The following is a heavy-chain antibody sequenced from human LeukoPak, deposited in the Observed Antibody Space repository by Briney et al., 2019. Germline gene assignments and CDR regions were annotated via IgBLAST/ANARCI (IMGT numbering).Heavy chain of an antibody. CDR1: GFTFSDYG. CDR2: ISSSSSYI. J-gene: IGHJ1*01. V-gene: IGHV3-21*01. D-gene: IGHD1-26*01. Sequence: GGTLRLSCAASGFTFSDYGMSWVRQAPGKGLEWVSSISSSSSYIYYADSVKGRFTISRDNAKNSLYLQMNSLRAEDTAVYYCAAYSGSYPEYFQYWGQGILVTVSS. CDR3: AAYSGSYPEYFQY.